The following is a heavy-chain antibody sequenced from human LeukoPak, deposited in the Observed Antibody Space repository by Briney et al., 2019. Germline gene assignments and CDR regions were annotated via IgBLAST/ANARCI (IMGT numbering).Heavy chain of an antibody. D-gene: IGHD3-10*01. CDR1: GFTFSSYA. V-gene: IGHV3-23*01. CDR3: ARGNYYGSGSHYGMDV. Sequence: GGSLRLSCTASGFTFSSYAMSWVRQAPGKGLEWVSAISGSGGSTYYADSVKGRFAISRDNSKNTLYLQMNSLRAEDTAVYYCARGNYYGSGSHYGMDVWGQGTTVTVSS. J-gene: IGHJ6*02. CDR2: ISGSGGST.